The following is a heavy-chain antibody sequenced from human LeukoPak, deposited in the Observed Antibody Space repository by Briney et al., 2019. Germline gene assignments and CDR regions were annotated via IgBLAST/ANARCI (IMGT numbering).Heavy chain of an antibody. CDR2: IYYSGST. Sequence: PSETLSLTCNVSGGSISSYYWRWIRQPPGKGLEWIGYIYYSGSTNYNPSLKNRVTISVDTSKNHFSLKLTSVTAADTAAYYCARSSGWYYDYWGQGTLVTVSS. CDR1: GGSISSYY. V-gene: IGHV4-59*08. J-gene: IGHJ4*02. D-gene: IGHD6-19*01. CDR3: ARSSGWYYDY.